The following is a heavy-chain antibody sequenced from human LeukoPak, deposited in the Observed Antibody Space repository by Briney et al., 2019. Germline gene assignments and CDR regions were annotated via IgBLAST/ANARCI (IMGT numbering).Heavy chain of an antibody. D-gene: IGHD5-18*01. V-gene: IGHV4-59*08. CDR3: ARQAPAMVTWDAFDI. CDR2: IYYSGST. Sequence: PSETLSLTCTVSGGSISSYYWSWIRQPPGKGLEWIGYIYYSGSTNYNPSLKSRVTISVDTSKNQFSLKLSSVTAADTAVYYCARQAPAMVTWDAFDIWGQGTMVTVSS. CDR1: GGSISSYY. J-gene: IGHJ3*02.